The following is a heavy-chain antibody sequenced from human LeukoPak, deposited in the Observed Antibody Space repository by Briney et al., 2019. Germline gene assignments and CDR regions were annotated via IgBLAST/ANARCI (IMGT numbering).Heavy chain of an antibody. D-gene: IGHD3-9*01. V-gene: IGHV4-39*07. CDR1: GGSISSSSYY. CDR3: ASPAETGYYGWFDP. Sequence: SETLSLTCTVSGGSISSSSYYWGWIRQPPGKGLEWIGSIYYSGSTYYNPSLKSRVTISVDTSKNQFSLKLSSVTAADTAVYYCASPAETGYYGWFDPWGQGTLVTVSS. CDR2: IYYSGST. J-gene: IGHJ5*02.